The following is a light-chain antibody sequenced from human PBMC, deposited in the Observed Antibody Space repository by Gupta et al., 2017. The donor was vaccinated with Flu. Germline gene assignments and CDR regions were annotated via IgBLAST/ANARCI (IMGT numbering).Light chain of an antibody. Sequence: QSVLCLPPSASGAPEQLITISCSGSDSNIGNSPVYWYQQVPGTTPKLVIFNDDERPSGGADRFSGSKSGTSAALAISGLQSDEEADYYCAAWDDSRKGYVAFGGGTKLTVL. CDR1: DSNIGNSP. CDR3: AAWDDSRKGYVA. CDR2: NDD. J-gene: IGLJ2*01. V-gene: IGLV1-44*01.